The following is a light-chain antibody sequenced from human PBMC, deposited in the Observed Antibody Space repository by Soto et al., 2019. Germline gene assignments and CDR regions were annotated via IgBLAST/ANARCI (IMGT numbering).Light chain of an antibody. CDR1: SFDVDDYNS. V-gene: IGLV2-14*01. CDR2: EVN. J-gene: IGLJ1*01. CDR3: SLYTTSSTPSYV. Sequence: QSALAQPASVSGSPGQSITISCTGTSFDVDDYNSVSWYQQPPGKAPKLIIYEVNNRPPGVSNRFSGSNSDNTASLNISGLQAEDEADYYCSLYTTSSTPSYVFGTGTKVTV.